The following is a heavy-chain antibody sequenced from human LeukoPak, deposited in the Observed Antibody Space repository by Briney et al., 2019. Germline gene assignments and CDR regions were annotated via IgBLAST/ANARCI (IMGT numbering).Heavy chain of an antibody. CDR2: INTNTGNP. Sequence: ATVKVSCKTSGYTFSSYTITWVRQAPGQGLQWMGWINTNTGNPTYAQGFTGRYVFSLDTSVSTAYLQISGLTADDTAVYFCGRDPRLGIRGYTYGYIEYWGQGTLVTVSS. D-gene: IGHD5-18*01. J-gene: IGHJ4*02. V-gene: IGHV7-4-1*02. CDR3: GRDPRLGIRGYTYGYIEY. CDR1: GYTFSSYT.